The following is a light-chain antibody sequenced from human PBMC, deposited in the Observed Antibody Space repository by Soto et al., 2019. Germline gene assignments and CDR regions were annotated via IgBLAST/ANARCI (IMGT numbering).Light chain of an antibody. CDR1: SSNIGAGYD. Sequence: QSVLTQPPSVSGAPGQRVTISCTGSSSNIGAGYDVHWYQQLPGTAPKLLIYANSNRPSGVPDRFSGSKSGTSASLAITGLQAEDEAHYCCQSYDTSLSVVFGGGTKVTVL. CDR3: QSYDTSLSVV. V-gene: IGLV1-40*01. CDR2: ANS. J-gene: IGLJ2*01.